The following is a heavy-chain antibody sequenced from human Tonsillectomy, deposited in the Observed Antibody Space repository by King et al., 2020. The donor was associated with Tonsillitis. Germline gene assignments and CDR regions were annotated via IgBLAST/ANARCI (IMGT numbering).Heavy chain of an antibody. CDR2: ISAYNGNT. V-gene: IGHV1-18*04. D-gene: IGHD2-2*01. Sequence: VQLVESGAEVKKPGASVKVSCKASGYTFTSYGISWVRQAPGQGLEWMGWISAYNGNTNYAQKLQGRVTMTTDTSTSTAYMELRSLRSDDTAVYYCARDDIVVVPAAMGNDAFDIWGQGNMVTVSS. J-gene: IGHJ3*02. CDR3: ARDDIVVVPAAMGNDAFDI. CDR1: GYTFTSYG.